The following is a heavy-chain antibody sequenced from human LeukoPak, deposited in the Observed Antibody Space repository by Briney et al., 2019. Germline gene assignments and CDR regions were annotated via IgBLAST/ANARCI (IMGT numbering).Heavy chain of an antibody. D-gene: IGHD6-6*01. Sequence: SETLSLTCTVSGGSISTYYWNWIRQPPGKGLEWIGYIYHSGSTNYNPSLQSRVTISVDTSKNQFSLSLSSVTAADTAVYYCARGGAARLHFQNWGQGTLVTVSS. CDR1: GGSISTYY. CDR3: ARGGAARLHFQN. CDR2: IYHSGST. J-gene: IGHJ1*01. V-gene: IGHV4-59*01.